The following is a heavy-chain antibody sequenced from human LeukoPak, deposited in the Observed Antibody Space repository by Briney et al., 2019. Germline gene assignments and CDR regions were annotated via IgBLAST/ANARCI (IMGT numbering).Heavy chain of an antibody. CDR1: GFTFSSYG. V-gene: IGHV3-33*01. CDR2: IWYDGSNK. CDR3: ARGDYYDSSGYYGFDY. D-gene: IGHD3-22*01. J-gene: IGHJ4*02. Sequence: PGGSLRLSCAASGFTFSSYGMHWVRQAPGKGLEWVAVIWYDGSNKYYADSVKGRFTISRDNSKNTLYLQMNSLRAEDTAVYYCARGDYYDSSGYYGFDYWGQGTLVTVSS.